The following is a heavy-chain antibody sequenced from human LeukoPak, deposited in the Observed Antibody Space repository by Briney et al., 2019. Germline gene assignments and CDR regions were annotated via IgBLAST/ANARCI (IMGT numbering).Heavy chain of an antibody. J-gene: IGHJ3*01. D-gene: IGHD6-6*01. CDR3: ARDSSVFAFDV. CDR2: INTGSTTI. CDR1: GFTFSPYT. Sequence: PGGSLRLSCAASGFTFSPYTMHWFRQPPGKGLEWISYINTGSTTIYYADSVKGRFTISRDNAKNSLDLQLNSLRAEDTAVYYCARDSSVFAFDVWGQGTMVTVSS. V-gene: IGHV3-48*01.